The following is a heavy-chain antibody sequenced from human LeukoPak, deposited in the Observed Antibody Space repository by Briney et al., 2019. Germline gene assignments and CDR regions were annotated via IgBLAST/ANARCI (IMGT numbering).Heavy chain of an antibody. V-gene: IGHV6-1*01. J-gene: IGHJ4*02. Sequence: SQTLSLTCAISGDSVATNFAAWNWLRQSPSRGLEWLGRTYYRSRWINEYAISVQSRITISPDTSKNQFSLQLNFVTPEDTAVYYCAIIVVVPAAIESDYWGQGTLVTVSS. CDR1: GDSVATNFAA. CDR3: AIIVVVPAAIESDY. CDR2: TYYRSRWIN. D-gene: IGHD2-2*02.